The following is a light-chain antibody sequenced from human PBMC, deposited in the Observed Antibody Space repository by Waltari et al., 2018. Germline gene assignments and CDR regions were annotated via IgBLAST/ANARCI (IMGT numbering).Light chain of an antibody. Sequence: VLTQSPATLYVSPGDTATLSCRASRSVGVNLAWYQQKPGQAPRLLSYDASKWATGIPARFSAAGSGTEFTLTIISLQSEDSAIYYCHQYNTWPPATFGQGTKLDI. CDR1: RSVGVN. CDR2: DAS. J-gene: IGKJ2*01. V-gene: IGKV3-15*01. CDR3: HQYNTWPPAT.